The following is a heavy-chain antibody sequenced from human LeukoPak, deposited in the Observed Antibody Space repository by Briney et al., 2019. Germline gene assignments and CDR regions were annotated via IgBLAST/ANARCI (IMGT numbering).Heavy chain of an antibody. D-gene: IGHD1-7*01. J-gene: IGHJ4*02. V-gene: IGHV3-21*04. Sequence: GGSLRLSCAASGFTFSSYSMNWVRQAPGKGLEWVSSISSSSSYIYYADSVKGRFTISRDNSKKTLYLQMNSLRAEDTAIFYCAKDVYNWNFYFDYWGQGTLVTVSS. CDR2: ISSSSSYI. CDR3: AKDVYNWNFYFDY. CDR1: GFTFSSYS.